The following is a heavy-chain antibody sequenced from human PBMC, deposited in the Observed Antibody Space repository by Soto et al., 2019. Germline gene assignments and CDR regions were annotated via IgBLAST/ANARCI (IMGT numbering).Heavy chain of an antibody. CDR2: IGGSGDGT. CDR3: AKAREVTLVRVPSSY. Sequence: GGSLRLSCAASGFTFDGYAMSWDRQAPGKGLQWVSTIGGSGDGTYYADSVKGRFTISRDNSKNTLYLQMNSLRAEDTAVYYCAKAREVTLVRVPSSYWGQGTLVTVSS. D-gene: IGHD3-10*01. CDR1: GFTFDGYA. V-gene: IGHV3-23*01. J-gene: IGHJ4*02.